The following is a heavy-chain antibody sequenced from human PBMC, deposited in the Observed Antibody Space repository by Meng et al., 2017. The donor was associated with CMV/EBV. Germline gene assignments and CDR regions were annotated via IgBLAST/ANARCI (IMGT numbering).Heavy chain of an antibody. CDR1: GFIFSTYA. J-gene: IGHJ4*02. Sequence: GESLKISCTVSGFIFSTYAMHWVRQAPGKGLERVALVSYDGSNKYYADSVKGRFTISRDNSKNTLYLQMNSLRPEDTAVYYCARGGTRWIKVYYFDHWGQGTLVTVSS. CDR3: ARGGTRWIKVYYFDH. V-gene: IGHV3-30-3*01. D-gene: IGHD4-23*01. CDR2: VSYDGSNK.